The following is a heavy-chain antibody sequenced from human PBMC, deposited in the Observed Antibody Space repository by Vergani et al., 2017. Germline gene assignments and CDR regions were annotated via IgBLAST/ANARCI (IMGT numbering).Heavy chain of an antibody. CDR1: GGSISSGGYY. D-gene: IGHD3-10*01. CDR3: ARYGVVRGPGLFDY. Sequence: QVQLQESGPGLVKTSQTLSLTCTVSGGSISSGGYYWSWIRQHPGKGLEWIGYLYYSGSTYYNPSLKSRVTISVDTSKNQFSLKLSSVTAADTAVYYCARYGVVRGPGLFDYWGQGTLVTVSS. V-gene: IGHV4-31*03. CDR2: LYYSGST. J-gene: IGHJ4*02.